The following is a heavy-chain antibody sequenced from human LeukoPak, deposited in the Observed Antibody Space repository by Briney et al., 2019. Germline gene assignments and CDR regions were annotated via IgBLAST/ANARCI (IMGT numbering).Heavy chain of an antibody. CDR3: ARVRDYDFWSGYYSWYFDL. D-gene: IGHD3-3*01. CDR1: GGSFSGYY. CDR2: INHSGST. Sequence: SETLSLTCAVYGGSFSGYYWSWIRQPPGKGLEWIGEINHSGSTNYNPSLKSRVTISVDTSKNQFSLKLSSVTAADTAVYYCARVRDYDFWSGYYSWYFDLWGRGTLVTVSS. V-gene: IGHV4-34*01. J-gene: IGHJ2*01.